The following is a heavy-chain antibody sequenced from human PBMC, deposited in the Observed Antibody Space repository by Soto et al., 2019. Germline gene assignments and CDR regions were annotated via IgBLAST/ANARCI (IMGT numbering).Heavy chain of an antibody. CDR2: ISSSGSTI. J-gene: IGHJ3*02. D-gene: IGHD2-2*01. CDR1: GFTFSDYY. CDR3: ASFTGPEYQLLRSGAFDI. Sequence: GGSLRLSCAASGFTFSDYYMSWIRQAPGKGLEWVSYISSSGSTIYYADSVKGRFTISRDNAKNSLYLQMNSLRAEDTAVYYCASFTGPEYQLLRSGAFDIWGQGTMVTVSS. V-gene: IGHV3-11*01.